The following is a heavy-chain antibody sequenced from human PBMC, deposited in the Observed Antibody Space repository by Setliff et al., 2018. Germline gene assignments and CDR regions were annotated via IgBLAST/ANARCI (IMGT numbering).Heavy chain of an antibody. CDR3: MKKIIAGGGPPYDYFDY. Sequence: LRLSCAASGFTFSTYVMTWVRQAPGKGLEWVSSIHGEGINTYYADSVKGRFTISRDNSKNTLFLQMNSLRADDTAVYYCMKKIIAGGGPPYDYFDYWGQGTLVTVSS. V-gene: IGHV3-23*01. D-gene: IGHD1-26*01. J-gene: IGHJ4*02. CDR2: IHGEGINT. CDR1: GFTFSTYV.